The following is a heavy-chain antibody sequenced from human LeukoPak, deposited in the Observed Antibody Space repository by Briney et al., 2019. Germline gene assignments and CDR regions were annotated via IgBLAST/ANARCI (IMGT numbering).Heavy chain of an antibody. CDR3: ARWPGVGYFDY. CDR2: IYSGYSDT. J-gene: IGHJ4*02. Sequence: GESLNISCKGSGYSFTSYWIGLVRQMRGKGLEWMGVIYSGYSDTRYTPPLQGQVTISAHKPISAPSLQWRCLSASHTPMYYCARWPGVGYFDYWGQGTLVTVSS. CDR1: GYSFTSYW. D-gene: IGHD1-26*01. V-gene: IGHV5-51*04.